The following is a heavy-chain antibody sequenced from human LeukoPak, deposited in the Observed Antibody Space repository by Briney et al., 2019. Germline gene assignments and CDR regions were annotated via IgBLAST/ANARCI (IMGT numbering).Heavy chain of an antibody. J-gene: IGHJ4*02. V-gene: IGHV3-11*01. CDR3: GSRRTAMFGVIKGPIDY. CDR2: ISSSGSTI. D-gene: IGHD3-3*01. Sequence: GGSLRLSCAASGFTFSDYYMSWIRQAPGKGLEWVSYISSSGSTIYYADSVKGRFTISRDNAKNSLYLQMNSLRAEDTAVYYCGSRRTAMFGVIKGPIDYWGQGTLVTVSS. CDR1: GFTFSDYY.